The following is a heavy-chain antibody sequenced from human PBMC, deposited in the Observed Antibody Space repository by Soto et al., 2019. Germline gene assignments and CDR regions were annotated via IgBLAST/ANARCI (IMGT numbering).Heavy chain of an antibody. CDR1: RFTVSSRH. D-gene: IGHD3-10*01. Sequence: GGSLRLSCAAFRFTVSSRHMSWVRQAPGKGLEWVSVIYSGGSTYYADSVKGRFTISRDNSKNTLYLQMNSLRAEDTAVYYCAGDPPTMVNPWGQGTLVTVSS. V-gene: IGHV3-53*01. J-gene: IGHJ5*02. CDR3: AGDPPTMVNP. CDR2: IYSGGST.